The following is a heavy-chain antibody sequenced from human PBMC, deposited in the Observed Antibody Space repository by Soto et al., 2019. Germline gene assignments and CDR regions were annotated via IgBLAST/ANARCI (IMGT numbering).Heavy chain of an antibody. D-gene: IGHD5-12*01. CDR2: ITPDGSYT. Sequence: EVQLVESGGGLVQPGGSLRLSCATSGFTFRNYWMHWVRQAPGKGLMWVARITPDGSYTSYADSVKGRFTISRDNAKNTLYLQMNGLRAEDTAIYYCARDLIIVDTPGDEFDYWGQGTLVAVSS. V-gene: IGHV3-74*01. CDR3: ARDLIIVDTPGDEFDY. J-gene: IGHJ4*02. CDR1: GFTFRNYW.